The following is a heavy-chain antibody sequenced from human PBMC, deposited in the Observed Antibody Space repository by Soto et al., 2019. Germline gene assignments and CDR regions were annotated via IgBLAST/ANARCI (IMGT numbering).Heavy chain of an antibody. J-gene: IGHJ5*02. CDR3: AKLVGGVKAIGAPGDWLDP. CDR1: GFMFSGYG. D-gene: IGHD3-3*01. Sequence: QVQLVESGGGVVQPGDSLRLSCAASGFMFSGYGMHWIRQAPGKGLEWVAVISHDGSEKYYGDSVKGRCTVSRDNSNNTRFLPIDSLRAEDTAVYYCAKLVGGVKAIGAPGDWLDPWGQGTLGTVSS. V-gene: IGHV3-30*18. CDR2: ISHDGSEK.